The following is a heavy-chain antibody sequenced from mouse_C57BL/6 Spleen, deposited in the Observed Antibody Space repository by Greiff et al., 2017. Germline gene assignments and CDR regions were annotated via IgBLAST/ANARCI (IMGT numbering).Heavy chain of an antibody. Sequence: EVQLQQSGGGLVKPGGSLKLSCAASGFTFSDYGMHWVRQAPEKGLEWVAYICSGSSTIYYADTVKGRFTISRDNATNTLFLQMTSLRSEDTAMYYCARDRDYGSNDYWGQGTTLTVSS. CDR3: ARDRDYGSNDY. D-gene: IGHD1-1*01. CDR2: ICSGSSTI. J-gene: IGHJ2*01. CDR1: GFTFSDYG. V-gene: IGHV5-17*01.